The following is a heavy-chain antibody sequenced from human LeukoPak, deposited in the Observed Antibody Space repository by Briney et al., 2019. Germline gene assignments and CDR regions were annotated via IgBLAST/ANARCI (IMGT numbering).Heavy chain of an antibody. D-gene: IGHD3-16*02. CDR2: INWNGGST. J-gene: IGHJ4*02. Sequence: PGGSLRLSCAASGFTFDDYGMSWVRQAPGKGLEWVSGINWNGGSTGYADSVKGRFTISRDNAKNSLYLQMNSLRAEDTAVYYCAKISSTAAPTDYWGQGTLVTVSS. V-gene: IGHV3-20*04. CDR3: AKISSTAAPTDY. CDR1: GFTFDDYG.